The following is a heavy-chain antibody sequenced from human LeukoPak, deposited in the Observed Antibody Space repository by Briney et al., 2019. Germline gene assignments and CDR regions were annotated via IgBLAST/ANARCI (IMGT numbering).Heavy chain of an antibody. V-gene: IGHV3-7*01. D-gene: IGHD2-15*01. CDR3: ARDQYCSGGSCYQPFDY. CDR1: GFTFSSYW. J-gene: IGHJ4*02. Sequence: GGSLRLSCAASGFTFSSYWMSWVRQAPGKGLEWMANIKQDGSEKYYVDSVRGGFTISRDNAKNSLYLQMNSLRAEDTAVYYCARDQYCSGGSCYQPFDYWGQGTLVTVSS. CDR2: IKQDGSEK.